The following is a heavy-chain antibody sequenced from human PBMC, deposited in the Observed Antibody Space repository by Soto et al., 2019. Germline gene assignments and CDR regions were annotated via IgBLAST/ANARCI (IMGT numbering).Heavy chain of an antibody. D-gene: IGHD2-21*02. CDR3: ARHIPYCGGDCYHR. J-gene: IGHJ5*02. CDR2: IDPSDSYT. CDR1: VYSFTSYW. Sequence: AALKISGKGCVYSFTSYWISWVRQMPGKGLEWMGRIDPSDSYTNYSPSFQGHVTISADKSISTAYLQWSSLKASDTAMYYCARHIPYCGGDCYHRWGQGTLVTVSS. V-gene: IGHV5-10-1*01.